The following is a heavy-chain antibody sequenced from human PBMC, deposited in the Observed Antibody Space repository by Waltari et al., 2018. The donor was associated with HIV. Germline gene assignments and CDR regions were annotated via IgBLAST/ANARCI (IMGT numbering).Heavy chain of an antibody. CDR3: ARDSGVGYGGLYYFDY. J-gene: IGHJ4*02. CDR1: GGSFSGYY. D-gene: IGHD4-17*01. CDR2: INHSGST. V-gene: IGHV4-34*01. Sequence: QVQLQLWGAGLLKPSETLSLTCAVYGGSFSGYYWSWIRQPPGKGLEWIGEINHSGSTNYNPSLKSRVTISVDTSKNQFSLKLSSVTAADTAVYYCARDSGVGYGGLYYFDYWGQGTLVTVSS.